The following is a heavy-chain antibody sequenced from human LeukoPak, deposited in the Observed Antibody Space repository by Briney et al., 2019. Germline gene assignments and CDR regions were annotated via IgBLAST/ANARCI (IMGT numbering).Heavy chain of an antibody. Sequence: SETLSLTCTVSGGSISSSSYYWGRIRQPPGKGLESVGSIYYSGSTYYNPSLKSRVTISVDTSKNQFSLKLSSVTAADTAVYYCARDQGLTYYYGSGSYIVGYFDYWGQGTLVTVSS. CDR3: ARDQGLTYYYGSGSYIVGYFDY. V-gene: IGHV4-39*02. J-gene: IGHJ4*02. CDR1: GGSISSSSYY. D-gene: IGHD3-10*01. CDR2: IYYSGST.